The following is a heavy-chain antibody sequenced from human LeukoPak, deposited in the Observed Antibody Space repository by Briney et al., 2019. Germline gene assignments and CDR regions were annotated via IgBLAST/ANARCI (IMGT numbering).Heavy chain of an antibody. CDR3: ARGSGSGWYNWFDP. D-gene: IGHD6-19*01. Sequence: PGRSLRLSCAASGFTFSSYAMHWVRHAPGKGLEWVAVISYDGSNKYCADSVKGRFTISRDNSKNTLYLQMNSLRAEDTAVDYCARGSGSGWYNWFDPWGQGTLVTVSS. CDR1: GFTFSSYA. J-gene: IGHJ5*02. V-gene: IGHV3-30-3*01. CDR2: ISYDGSNK.